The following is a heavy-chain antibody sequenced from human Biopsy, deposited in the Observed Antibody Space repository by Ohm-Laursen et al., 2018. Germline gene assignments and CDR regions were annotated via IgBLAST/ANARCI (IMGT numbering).Heavy chain of an antibody. D-gene: IGHD3-9*01. V-gene: IGHV1-69*06. CDR2: TIPILGTG. CDR1: GGTFSNYG. Sequence: SSVKVSCKAPGGTFSNYGVNWVRQAPGQGLEWLGGTIPILGTGNYAQKFQDRVTVAADTSTSTATMELRSLRSDDTAVYYCATKLTGYFHHWGQGTLVIVSS. CDR3: ATKLTGYFHH. J-gene: IGHJ1*01.